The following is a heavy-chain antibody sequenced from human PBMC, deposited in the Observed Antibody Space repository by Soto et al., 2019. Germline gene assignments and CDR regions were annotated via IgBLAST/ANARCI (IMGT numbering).Heavy chain of an antibody. V-gene: IGHV2-26*01. CDR1: GLSITDSEMG. CDR3: ARRHLAVEVSPWFDP. J-gene: IGHJ5*02. Sequence: QVTLKESGPVLVKPTETLTLRCTVSGLSITDSEMGVSWIRQPPGQPLEWLAHIDSSGDKSYRTFLKSRLAISKDTSKSQIVLTMTNMDPADTATYYCARRHLAVEVSPWFDPWGQGIPVTVSS. CDR2: IDSSGDK.